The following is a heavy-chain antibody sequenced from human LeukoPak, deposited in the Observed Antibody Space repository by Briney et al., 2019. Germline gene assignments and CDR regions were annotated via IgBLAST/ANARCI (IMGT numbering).Heavy chain of an antibody. V-gene: IGHV1-2*02. J-gene: IGHJ3*02. D-gene: IGHD2-8*01. CDR3: ARQRGGQYEDAFDI. Sequence: GASVKVSCKASGYTFTGYYMHWVRQAPGQGLEWMGWINPNSGGTDYAQKFQGRVTMTRDTSISTAYMELSSLRSEDTAVYYCARQRGGQYEDAFDIWGQGTVVTVSS. CDR1: GYTFTGYY. CDR2: INPNSGGT.